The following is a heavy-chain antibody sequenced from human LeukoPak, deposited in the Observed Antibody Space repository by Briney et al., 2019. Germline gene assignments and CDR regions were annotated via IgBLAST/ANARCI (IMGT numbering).Heavy chain of an antibody. CDR2: IYYSGST. CDR1: GGSISSSSYY. CDR3: ARVRVVRDHYYYYMDV. J-gene: IGHJ6*03. V-gene: IGHV4-61*01. D-gene: IGHD3-10*01. Sequence: SETLSLTCTVSGGSISSSSYYWSWIRQPPGKGLEWIGYIYYSGSTNYNPSLKSRVTISVDTSKNQFSLKLSSVTAADTAVYYCARVRVVRDHYYYYMDVWGKGTTVTVSS.